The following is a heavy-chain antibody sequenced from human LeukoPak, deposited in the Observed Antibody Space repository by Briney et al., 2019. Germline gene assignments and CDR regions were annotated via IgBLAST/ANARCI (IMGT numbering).Heavy chain of an antibody. D-gene: IGHD4-17*01. V-gene: IGHV1-18*04. CDR2: ISAYNGNT. CDR3: ARAGYGDYPFDY. CDR1: GYTFTGYY. J-gene: IGHJ4*02. Sequence: ASVKVSCKASGYTFTGYYMHWVRQAPGQGLEWMGWISAYNGNTNYAQKLQGRVTMTTDTSTSTAYMELRSLRSDDTAVYYCARAGYGDYPFDYWGQGTLVTVSS.